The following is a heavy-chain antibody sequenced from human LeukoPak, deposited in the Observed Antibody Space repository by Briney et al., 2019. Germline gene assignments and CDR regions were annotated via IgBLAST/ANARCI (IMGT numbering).Heavy chain of an antibody. CDR2: INSSSSTI. D-gene: IGHD2-15*01. J-gene: IGHJ4*02. Sequence: PGGSLRLSCAASGFTFSTYSMNWVRQAPGKGLEWVSYINSSSSTIFYADSVKGRFTISRDDAKNSLYLQMNSLRAEDTAVYYCARGCSGGSCLHFDYWGQGTLVTVSS. CDR1: GFTFSTYS. V-gene: IGHV3-48*04. CDR3: ARGCSGGSCLHFDY.